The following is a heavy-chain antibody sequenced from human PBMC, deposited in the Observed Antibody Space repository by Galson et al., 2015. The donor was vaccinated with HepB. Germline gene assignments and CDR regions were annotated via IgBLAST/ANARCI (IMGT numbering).Heavy chain of an antibody. CDR3: ARDVYYDSSGHDAFDI. CDR1: GGTFSSYT. D-gene: IGHD3-22*01. CDR2: IIPILGIA. J-gene: IGHJ3*02. V-gene: IGHV1-69*04. Sequence: SVKVSCKASGGTFSSYTISWVRQAPGQGLEWMGRIIPILGIANYAQKFQGRVTITADKSTSTAYMELSRLRSDDTAVYYCARDVYYDSSGHDAFDIWGQGTMVTVSS.